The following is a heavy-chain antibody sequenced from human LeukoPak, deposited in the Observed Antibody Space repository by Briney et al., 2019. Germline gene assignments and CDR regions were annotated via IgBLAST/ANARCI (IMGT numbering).Heavy chain of an antibody. Sequence: PGGSLRLSCAASGFAFTTYWMIWVRQTPGKGLEWVANIKQDGTKKNYLDSVKGRFTISRDNTNNSLYLQMSGLRTEDTAVYYCARDNYGGYFDSWGQGTLVTVSS. CDR1: GFAFTTYW. D-gene: IGHD4-23*01. V-gene: IGHV3-7*01. CDR3: ARDNYGGYFDS. J-gene: IGHJ4*02. CDR2: IKQDGTKK.